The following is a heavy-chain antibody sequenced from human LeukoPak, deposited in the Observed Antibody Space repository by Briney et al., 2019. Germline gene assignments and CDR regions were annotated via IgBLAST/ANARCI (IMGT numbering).Heavy chain of an antibody. V-gene: IGHV3-21*01. CDR3: AELGITMIGGV. CDR2: ITRSSNYI. CDR1: GFTFSSYS. J-gene: IGHJ6*04. D-gene: IGHD3-10*02. Sequence: GGSLRLSCAASGFTFSSYSMNWVRQAPGKGLEWVSSITRSSNYIYYADSVKGRFTISRDNAKNSLYLQMNSLRAEDTAVYYCAELGITMIGGVWGKGTTVTISS.